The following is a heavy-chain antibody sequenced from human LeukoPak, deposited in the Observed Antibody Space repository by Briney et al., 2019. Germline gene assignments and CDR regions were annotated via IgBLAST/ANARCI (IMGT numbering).Heavy chain of an antibody. CDR1: GFTFSYVW. J-gene: IGHJ4*02. V-gene: IGHV3-15*04. Sequence: PGGSLRLSCAASGFTFSYVWVGWVRQAPGEGLEWVGRIASTDHGGTTDYAAPVKGRFTISRDDSKDTLYLQMNSLKTEDTAVYFCTEGLAYWGQGTLVTVSS. CDR2: IASTDHGGTT. CDR3: TEGLAY. D-gene: IGHD2-21*01.